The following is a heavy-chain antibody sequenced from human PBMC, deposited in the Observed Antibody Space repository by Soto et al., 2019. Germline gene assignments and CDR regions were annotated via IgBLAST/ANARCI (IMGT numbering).Heavy chain of an antibody. CDR1: GVPFNSYG. Sequence: QVVLLQSGTEVKRPGSSVKVSCKASGVPFNSYGFAWVRQSPGRGLEWVGRINPASQLRNYEQSLQGRVTITANNSTTTAYMELSGLTSXXXXXXXCARMKLASLDHWGQGTLVTVSS. CDR2: INPASQLR. CDR3: ARMKLASLDH. J-gene: IGHJ4*02. V-gene: IGHV1-69*09. D-gene: IGHD2-15*01.